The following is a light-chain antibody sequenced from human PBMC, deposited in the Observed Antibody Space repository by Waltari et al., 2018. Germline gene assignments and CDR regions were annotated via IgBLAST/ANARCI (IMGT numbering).Light chain of an antibody. Sequence: DIVMTQSPDSLAVSLGERATIHCKSSQSVLYSVNNQNYLAWYQQKPGQPPKLLLYWASTRESGVPDRFSGSGSGTDFTLTISSLQAEDVALYYCHQYSSTPYTFGQGTKLEIK. J-gene: IGKJ2*01. CDR2: WAS. CDR1: QSVLYSVNNQNY. CDR3: HQYSSTPYT. V-gene: IGKV4-1*01.